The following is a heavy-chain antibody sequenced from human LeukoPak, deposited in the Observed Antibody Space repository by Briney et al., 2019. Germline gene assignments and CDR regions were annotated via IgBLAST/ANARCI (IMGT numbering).Heavy chain of an antibody. J-gene: IGHJ5*02. Sequence: GGSLRLSCTASGFTFGDYAMSWFRQAPGKGLEWVGFIRSKAYGGTTEYAASVKGRFTISRDDSKSIAYLQMNSLKTEDTAVYYCTRRQIAAATNNWFDPWGQGTLVTVSS. CDR2: IRSKAYGGTT. D-gene: IGHD6-13*01. CDR3: TRRQIAAATNNWFDP. CDR1: GFTFGDYA. V-gene: IGHV3-49*03.